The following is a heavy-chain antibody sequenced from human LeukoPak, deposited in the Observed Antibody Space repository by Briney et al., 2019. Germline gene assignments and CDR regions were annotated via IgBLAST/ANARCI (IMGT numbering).Heavy chain of an antibody. CDR1: GYTFTSYG. J-gene: IGHJ3*02. D-gene: IGHD3-9*01. CDR2: ISAYNGNT. CDR3: AIFVGVLTGPDAFDI. V-gene: IGHV1-18*01. Sequence: GASVKVSCKASGYTFTSYGISWVRQAPGQGLEWMGWISAYNGNTNYAQKLQGRVTMTTDSSTSTAYMQLRSLRSDETAVYYCAIFVGVLTGPDAFDIWGQGTMVTVSS.